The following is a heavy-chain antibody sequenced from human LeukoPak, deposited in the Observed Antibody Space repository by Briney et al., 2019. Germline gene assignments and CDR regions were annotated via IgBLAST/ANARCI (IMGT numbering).Heavy chain of an antibody. D-gene: IGHD6-6*01. CDR3: ARGPKYSSSSHFDY. Sequence: ASVKVSCKASGYSFSRYGISWVRQAPGQGLEWMGWISTYNGNTNYAQKFQGRVTMTRDTSTSTVYMELSSLRSEDTAVYYCARGPKYSSSSHFDYWGQGTLVTVSS. V-gene: IGHV1-18*01. CDR1: GYSFSRYG. CDR2: ISTYNGNT. J-gene: IGHJ4*02.